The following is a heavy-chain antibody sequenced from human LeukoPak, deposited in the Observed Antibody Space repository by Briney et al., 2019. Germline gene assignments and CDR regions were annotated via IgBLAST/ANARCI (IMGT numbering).Heavy chain of an antibody. CDR1: GGSISNYY. J-gene: IGHJ6*03. V-gene: IGHV4-4*07. CDR3: ARVSGDYDSSGYYASGHYYYYMDV. D-gene: IGHD3-22*01. Sequence: PSETLSLTCNVSGGSISNYYWNWIRQPAGKGLEWIGRMSTSGSTNYNPSLKSRVTMSLDTSKNQFSLKLSSVTAADTAVYYCARVSGDYDSSGYYASGHYYYYMDVWGKGTTVTVSS. CDR2: MSTSGST.